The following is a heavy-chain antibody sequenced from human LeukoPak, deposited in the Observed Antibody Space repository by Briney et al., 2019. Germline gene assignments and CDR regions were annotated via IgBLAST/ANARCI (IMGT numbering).Heavy chain of an antibody. Sequence: SETLSLTCSVSDGSINSYYWNWIRRPPGKGLEWIGYIYYNGNTNYSPSLKSRVTMSVDTSKNLFSLKVSSVTAADTAVYYCARGRGNYYGMDVWGQGTTVTVSS. V-gene: IGHV4-59*01. CDR3: ARGRGNYYGMDV. CDR1: DGSINSYY. CDR2: IYYNGNT. J-gene: IGHJ6*02.